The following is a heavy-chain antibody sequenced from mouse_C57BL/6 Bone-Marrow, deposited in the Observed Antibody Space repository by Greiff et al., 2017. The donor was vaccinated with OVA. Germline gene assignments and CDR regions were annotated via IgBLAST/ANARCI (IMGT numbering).Heavy chain of an antibody. V-gene: IGHV1-64*01. J-gene: IGHJ3*01. CDR3: ASLLRRGAWFAY. D-gene: IGHD2-4*01. Sequence: VKLVESGAELVKPGASVKLSCKASGYTFTSYWMHWVKQRPGQGLEWIGMIHPNSGSPNYNEKFKSKATLTVDKSSSTAYMQLSSLTSEDSAVYYCASLLRRGAWFAYWGQGTVVTVSA. CDR2: IHPNSGSP. CDR1: GYTFTSYW.